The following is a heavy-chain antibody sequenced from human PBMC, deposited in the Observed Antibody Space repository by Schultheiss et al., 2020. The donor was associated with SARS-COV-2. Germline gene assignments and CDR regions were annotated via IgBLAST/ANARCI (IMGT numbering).Heavy chain of an antibody. V-gene: IGHV3-53*01. CDR1: GFTFSSYA. CDR2: IYSGGST. D-gene: IGHD2-15*01. J-gene: IGHJ6*02. Sequence: GGSLRLSCAASGFTFSSYAMSWVRQAPGKGLEWVSVIYSGGSTYYADSVKGRFTISRDNSKNTLYLQMNSLRAEDTAVYYCARDYPVGYYYYGMDVWGQGTTVTVSS. CDR3: ARDYPVGYYYYGMDV.